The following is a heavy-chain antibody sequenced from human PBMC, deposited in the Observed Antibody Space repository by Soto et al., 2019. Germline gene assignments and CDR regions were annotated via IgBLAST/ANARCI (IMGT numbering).Heavy chain of an antibody. J-gene: IGHJ4*02. D-gene: IGHD3-22*01. Sequence: QITLKESGPTLVKPTQTLTLTCTFSGFSLSTSGVGVGWIRQPPGKALEWLALIYWDDDKHYSPSLKSRLTITXXTXKXXVVLTMTNMDPVDTATYYCAHSYYDSRGYYYYFDRWGQGTLVTVSS. CDR3: AHSYYDSRGYYYYFDR. CDR2: IYWDDDK. V-gene: IGHV2-5*02. CDR1: GFSLSTSGVG.